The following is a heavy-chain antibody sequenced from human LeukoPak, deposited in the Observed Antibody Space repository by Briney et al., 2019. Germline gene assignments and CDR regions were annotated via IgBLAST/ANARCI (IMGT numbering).Heavy chain of an antibody. V-gene: IGHV3-20*04. D-gene: IGHD2-8*01. CDR2: IKWNGGST. CDR3: ARDGVGLDI. J-gene: IGHJ3*02. CDR1: GFTFEDYD. Sequence: GGSLRLSCAASGFTFEDYDMSWVRQAPGKGLEWVSVIKWNGGSTGYADSVKGRFTISRDNAQTSVYLQMNSLRAEDTAFYYCARDGVGLDIWGQGTMVSVSS.